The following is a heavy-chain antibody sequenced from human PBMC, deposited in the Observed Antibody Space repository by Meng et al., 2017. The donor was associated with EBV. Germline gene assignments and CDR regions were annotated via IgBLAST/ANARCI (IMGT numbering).Heavy chain of an antibody. CDR2: LHHSGST. Sequence: QVQLQQWGAGLLKPWETLSLTCAVYGGSVNGYFWSWIRQPPGKGLEWIGELHHSGSTNYNPSLKSRLRISVDTSKNQFSLNLTSVTAADTAVYYCARVSPKRYFDYLAPPDYWGQGTLVTVSS. J-gene: IGHJ4*02. CDR1: GGSVNGYF. V-gene: IGHV4-34*01. D-gene: IGHD3-9*01. CDR3: ARVSPKRYFDYLAPPDY.